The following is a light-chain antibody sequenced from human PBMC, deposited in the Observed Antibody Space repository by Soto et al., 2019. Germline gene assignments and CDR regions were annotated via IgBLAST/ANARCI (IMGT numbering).Light chain of an antibody. J-gene: IGLJ1*01. CDR3: QSYDSSLRAVYV. CDR2: GNS. V-gene: IGLV1-40*01. Sequence: QSVLTQPPSVSGAPGQRVTISCTGSSSNIGAGYDVHWYQQLPGTAPKLLIDGNSHRPSVVPDRFSGSKAGTSASLAITGLQAADEADYYCQSYDSSLRAVYVFGTGTKLTVL. CDR1: SSNIGAGYD.